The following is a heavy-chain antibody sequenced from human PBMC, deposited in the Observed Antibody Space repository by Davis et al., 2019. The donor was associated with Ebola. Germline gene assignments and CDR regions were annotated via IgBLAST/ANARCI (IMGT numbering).Heavy chain of an antibody. D-gene: IGHD6-19*01. CDR3: ARGYSSGWRPFDY. V-gene: IGHV3-73*01. J-gene: IGHJ4*02. CDR2: IRSKANSYAT. CDR1: GFTFSGSA. Sequence: GESLKISCAASGFTFSGSAMHWVRQASGKGLEWVGRIRSKANSYATAYAASVKGRFTISRDDSKNTAYLQMNSLKTEDTAVYYCARGYSSGWRPFDYWGQGTLVTVSS.